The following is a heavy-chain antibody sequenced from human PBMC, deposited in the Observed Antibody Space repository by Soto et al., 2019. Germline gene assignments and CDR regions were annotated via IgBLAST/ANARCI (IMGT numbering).Heavy chain of an antibody. J-gene: IGHJ5*02. CDR1: GGSFSGYY. V-gene: IGHV4-34*01. Sequence: TLSLTCAVYGGSFSGYYWSWIRQAPGKGLEWIGEINHSGSTNYNPSLKSRVTISVDTSKNQFSLKLSSVTAADTAVYYCASIYCSGGSCYSEWNWFDPWGQGTLVTVSS. CDR2: INHSGST. D-gene: IGHD2-15*01. CDR3: ASIYCSGGSCYSEWNWFDP.